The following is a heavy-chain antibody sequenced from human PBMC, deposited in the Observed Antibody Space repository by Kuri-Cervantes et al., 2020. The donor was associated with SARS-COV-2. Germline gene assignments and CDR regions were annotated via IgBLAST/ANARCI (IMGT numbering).Heavy chain of an antibody. Sequence: GGSLRLSCAASGFTFSSYAMHWVRQAPGKGLEWVAVISYDGSNKYYADSVKGRFTISRDNSKNTLCLQMNSLRAEDTAVYYCARGYSSSWLYGMDVWGQGTTVTVSS. CDR1: GFTFSSYA. CDR2: ISYDGSNK. J-gene: IGHJ6*02. CDR3: ARGYSSSWLYGMDV. V-gene: IGHV3-30*07. D-gene: IGHD6-13*01.